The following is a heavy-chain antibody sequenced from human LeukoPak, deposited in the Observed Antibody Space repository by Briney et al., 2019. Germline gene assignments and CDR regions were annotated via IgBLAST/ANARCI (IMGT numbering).Heavy chain of an antibody. CDR1: GFTFSSYA. CDR2: ISGSGGST. V-gene: IGHV3-23*01. Sequence: GGSLRLSCAASGFTFSSYAMICVPQAPGKGREGGSYISGSGGSTYYADSVKGRFTISRDNSKNTLYLQMNSLRAEDTAVYYCAKRGSKDYFDYWGQGTLVTVSS. J-gene: IGHJ4*02. CDR3: AKRGSKDYFDY. D-gene: IGHD3-10*01.